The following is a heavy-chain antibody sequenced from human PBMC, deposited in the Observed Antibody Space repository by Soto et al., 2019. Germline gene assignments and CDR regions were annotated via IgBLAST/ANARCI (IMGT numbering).Heavy chain of an antibody. D-gene: IGHD4-17*01. J-gene: IGHJ4*02. CDR1: GYTFTGYY. Sequence: QVQLVQSGAEVKKPGASVKVSCKASGYTFTGYYMHWVRQAPGQGLEWMGWINPNSGGTTYAQKFQGWVTTTRDTPISTAYMSLSRLRSNDTAVYYGARGHPRYGHYGYWGQGTLVTVSS. V-gene: IGHV1-2*04. CDR3: ARGHPRYGHYGY. CDR2: INPNSGGT.